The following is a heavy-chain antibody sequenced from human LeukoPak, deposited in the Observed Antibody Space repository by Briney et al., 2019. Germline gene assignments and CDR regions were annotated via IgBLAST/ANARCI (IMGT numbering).Heavy chain of an antibody. Sequence: ASVKVSCKASGYTFTGYYMHWVRQAPGQGLEWMGWINPNSGGTNYAQKFQGRVTMTRDTSISTAYMELSRLRSDDTAVYYCARGETYYDILTGYQRAFYWFGHWGQGTLVTVSS. CDR1: GYTFTGYY. D-gene: IGHD3-9*01. J-gene: IGHJ5*02. CDR3: ARGETYYDILTGYQRAFYWFGH. V-gene: IGHV1-2*02. CDR2: INPNSGGT.